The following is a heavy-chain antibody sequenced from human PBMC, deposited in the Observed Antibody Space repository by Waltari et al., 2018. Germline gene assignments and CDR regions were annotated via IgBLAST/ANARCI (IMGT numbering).Heavy chain of an antibody. CDR2: WAPEDGEA. D-gene: IGHD2-15*01. CDR3: TRDRVGYCSGGTCYSRWFDP. J-gene: IGHJ5*02. CDR1: GYSLTESA. V-gene: IGHV1-24*01. Sequence: QVQLVQSGAEVKKPGASVTVSCRVSGYSLTESALHWVRQAPGKGLEWLGGWAPEDGEAVYAQELQGRVTMTEDTSKDTADMGLSSLTYEDTAVYYCTRDRVGYCSGGTCYSRWFDPWGQGTLVTVSS.